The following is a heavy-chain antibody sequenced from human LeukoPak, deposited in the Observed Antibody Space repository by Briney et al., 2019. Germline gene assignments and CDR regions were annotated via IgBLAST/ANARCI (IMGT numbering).Heavy chain of an antibody. CDR3: ARYRGGFHDY. CDR1: GGSISSYY. V-gene: IGHV4-59*01. D-gene: IGHD3-16*01. J-gene: IGHJ4*02. CDR2: IYYSGST. Sequence: SETLSLTCTVSGGSISSYYWSWIRQPPGKGLEWIGYIYYSGSTNYNPSLKSRVTISVDTSKNQFSLKLSSVNAADTAVYYCARYRGGFHDYWGQGTLVTVSS.